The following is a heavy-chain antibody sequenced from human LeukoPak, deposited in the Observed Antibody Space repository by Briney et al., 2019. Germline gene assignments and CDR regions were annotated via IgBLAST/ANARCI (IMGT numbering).Heavy chain of an antibody. CDR1: GFTFSSYA. Sequence: PGGSLRLSCAASGFTFSSYAMSWVRQAPAKGLEWVSAISGSGGSTYYADSVKGRFTISRDNSKNTLYLQMNILRAEDTAVYYCAKDYYGSGSYATFDYWGQGTLVTVSS. D-gene: IGHD3-10*01. J-gene: IGHJ4*02. CDR3: AKDYYGSGSYATFDY. CDR2: ISGSGGST. V-gene: IGHV3-23*01.